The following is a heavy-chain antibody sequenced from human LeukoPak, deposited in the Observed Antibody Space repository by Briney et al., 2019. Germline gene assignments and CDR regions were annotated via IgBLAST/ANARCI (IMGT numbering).Heavy chain of an antibody. CDR2: IYYSGST. CDR1: GGSISSGGYY. J-gene: IGHJ4*02. CDR3: ARGTQPNDY. Sequence: TSETLSLTCTVSGGSISSGGYYWSWIRQHPGKGLEWIGHIYYSGSTYYNPSLKSRVSLSVDTSKNQFSLKLSSVTAADTAVYYCARGTQPNDYWGQGTLVTVSS. D-gene: IGHD5-18*01. V-gene: IGHV4-31*03.